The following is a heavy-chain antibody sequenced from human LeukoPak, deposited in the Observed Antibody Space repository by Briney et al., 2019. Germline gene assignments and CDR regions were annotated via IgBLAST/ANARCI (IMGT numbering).Heavy chain of an antibody. V-gene: IGHV3-53*01. CDR3: ARVWELSFDY. CDR1: GFTVSTDH. J-gene: IGHJ4*02. Sequence: GRSLRLSCAASGFTVSTDHMSWVSQAPGKGLEWVAVSYNNNISQYAESVKGRFTISRDNSENTLDLQMNSLRAEDTALYYCARVWELSFDYWGQGTLVTVSS. D-gene: IGHD3-16*02. CDR2: SYNNNIS.